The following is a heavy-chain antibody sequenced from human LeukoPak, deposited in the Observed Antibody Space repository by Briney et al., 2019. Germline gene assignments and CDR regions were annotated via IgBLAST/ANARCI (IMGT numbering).Heavy chain of an antibody. D-gene: IGHD3-22*01. CDR3: AREGSGSNPFDS. V-gene: IGHV4-59*01. Sequence: SETLSLTCTVSGGSISNYYWSWIRQSPGNGLEWIGYIYYSGSTNYNPSLKSRLTISVDTSKNQVSLKLSSVTAAVTAVYYCAREGSGSNPFDSWGQGTLVTVSS. J-gene: IGHJ4*02. CDR1: GGSISNYY. CDR2: IYYSGST.